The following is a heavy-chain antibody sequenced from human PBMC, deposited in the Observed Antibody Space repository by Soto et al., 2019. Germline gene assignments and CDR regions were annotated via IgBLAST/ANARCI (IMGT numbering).Heavy chain of an antibody. CDR3: AREREGYCSSTSCYTGYYYYGMDV. V-gene: IGHV1-18*04. D-gene: IGHD2-2*02. CDR2: ISAYNGNT. J-gene: IGHJ6*02. CDR1: GYTFTSYG. Sequence: QVQLVQSGAEVKKPGASVKVSCKASGYTFTSYGISWVRQAPGQGLEWMGWISAYNGNTNYAQKLQGRVTMTTDTSTSTADRELRSLRSDDTAVYYCAREREGYCSSTSCYTGYYYYGMDVWGQGTTVTVSS.